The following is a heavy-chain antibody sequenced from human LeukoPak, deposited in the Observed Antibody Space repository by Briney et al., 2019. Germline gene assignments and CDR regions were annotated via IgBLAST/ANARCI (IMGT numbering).Heavy chain of an antibody. CDR2: ISSSGSTI. CDR3: ARVPYYGSGNYGMDV. J-gene: IGHJ6*02. V-gene: IGHV3-48*03. CDR1: GFTFSSYE. D-gene: IGHD3-10*01. Sequence: GGSLRLSCAASGFTFSSYEMNWVRQAPGKGLEWVSYISSSGSTIYYADSVKGRFTISRDNAKNSLYLQMNSLRAEDTAVYYCARVPYYGSGNYGMDVWGQGTTVTVSS.